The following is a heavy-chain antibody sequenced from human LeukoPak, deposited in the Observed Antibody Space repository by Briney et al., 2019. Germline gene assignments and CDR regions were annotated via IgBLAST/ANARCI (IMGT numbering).Heavy chain of an antibody. D-gene: IGHD3-22*01. V-gene: IGHV3-74*01. CDR2: INTDGSST. Sequence: PGGSLRLSCAASGFTFSSYWMHWVRQAPGKGLVWVSRINTDGSSTSYADSVKGRFNNSRGHAKNTLYLQMNSLRAEDTAVYYCAIFPYDSSGYSLGYWGQGTLVTVSS. CDR3: AIFPYDSSGYSLGY. J-gene: IGHJ4*02. CDR1: GFTFSSYW.